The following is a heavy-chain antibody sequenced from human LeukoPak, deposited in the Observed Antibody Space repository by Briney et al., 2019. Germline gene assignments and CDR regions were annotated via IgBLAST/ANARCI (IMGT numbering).Heavy chain of an antibody. V-gene: IGHV1-46*01. CDR3: ARDNGDFDY. D-gene: IGHD4-17*01. J-gene: IGHJ4*02. CDR2: INPSAGST. CDR1: GYTFINYY. Sequence: GASVKVSCKASGYTFINYYMHWVRQAPGQGLEWMGIINPSAGSTTYAQNFQGRVTMTRDTSTNTVYMELNSLRSDDTAVYYCARDNGDFDYWGQGTLVTVSS.